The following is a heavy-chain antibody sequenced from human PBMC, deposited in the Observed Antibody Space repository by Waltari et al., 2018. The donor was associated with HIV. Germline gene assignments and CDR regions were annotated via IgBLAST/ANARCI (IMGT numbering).Heavy chain of an antibody. CDR2: VSSGGDT. Sequence: QLQLQESGPGLVKPSETLSLTCTVSGGSITTYYWSWIRQPPGKGLEWIGYVSSGGDTNYNPSLNSLVPISLDRSKNQFSLNLKSISAADTAVYYCARDLGGAVDYWGRGTLVTVSS. V-gene: IGHV4-59*01. CDR1: GGSITTYY. J-gene: IGHJ4*02. D-gene: IGHD2-21*01. CDR3: ARDLGGAVDY.